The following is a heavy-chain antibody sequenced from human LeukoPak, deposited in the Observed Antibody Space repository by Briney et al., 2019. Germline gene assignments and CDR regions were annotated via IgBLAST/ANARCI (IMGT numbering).Heavy chain of an antibody. D-gene: IGHD5-18*01. Sequence: PSETLSLTCTVSGGSMSSYYWSWIRQPAGKGLEWIGRINTSGDSNYNPSLKSRVTMSVDTSKNQFSLKVSSVTAADTAVYYCARVSPPGYGILENWCQGTLVTVSS. CDR3: ARVSPPGYGILEN. V-gene: IGHV4-4*07. J-gene: IGHJ4*02. CDR1: GGSMSSYY. CDR2: INTSGDS.